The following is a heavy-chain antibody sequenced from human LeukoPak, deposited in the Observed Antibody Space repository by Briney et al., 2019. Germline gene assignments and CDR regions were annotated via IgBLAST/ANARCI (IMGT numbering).Heavy chain of an antibody. CDR3: ATDGDWGSFVY. CDR2: FDPEDGGT. V-gene: IGHV1-24*01. CDR1: GYTLTELS. D-gene: IGHD2-21*01. J-gene: IGHJ4*02. Sequence: ASVKVACKISGYTLTELSVHRVRQAPGKGLEWMGGFDPEDGGTIYAQKFQGRVTMTEDTSTDTAYMELSSLRSEDTAVYYCATDGDWGSFVYWGQGTLVTVSS.